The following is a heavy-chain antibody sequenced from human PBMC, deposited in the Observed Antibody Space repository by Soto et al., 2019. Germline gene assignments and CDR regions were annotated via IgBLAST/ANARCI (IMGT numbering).Heavy chain of an antibody. Sequence: QVQLVQSGAEVKKPGASVKFSCKASGYTFTSYAMHWVRQAPGQRLEWMGWINAGNGNTKYSQKFQGRVTITRDTSASTAYMELSSLRSEDTAVYYCARTWAVVTEFDYWGQGTLVTVSS. CDR2: INAGNGNT. V-gene: IGHV1-3*01. CDR3: ARTWAVVTEFDY. J-gene: IGHJ4*02. CDR1: GYTFTSYA. D-gene: IGHD2-15*01.